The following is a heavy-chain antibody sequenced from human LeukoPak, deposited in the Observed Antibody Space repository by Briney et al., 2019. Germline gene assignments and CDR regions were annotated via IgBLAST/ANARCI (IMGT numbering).Heavy chain of an antibody. V-gene: IGHV4-30-4*01. J-gene: IGHJ3*01. D-gene: IGHD3-10*01. CDR2: IYYSGST. CDR1: GGSISSGDYY. CDR3: ASTMVRGELAS. Sequence: PSETLSLTCTVSGGSISSGDYYWSWIRQPPGKGLEWIGYIYYSGSTYYNPSLKSRVTISVDTSKNQFSLKLSSVTAADTAVYYCASTMVRGELASWGQGTMVTVSS.